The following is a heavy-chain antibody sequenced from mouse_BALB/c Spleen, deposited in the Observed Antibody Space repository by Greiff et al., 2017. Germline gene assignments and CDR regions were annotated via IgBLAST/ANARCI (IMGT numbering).Heavy chain of an antibody. CDR3: ARDGYPSYYFDY. V-gene: IGHV14-3*02. CDR1: GFNIKDTY. Sequence: EVKLQESGAELVKPGASVKLSCTASGFNIKDTYMHWVKQRPEQGLEWIGRIDPANGNTKYDPKFQGKATITADTSSNTAYLQLSSLTSEDTAVYYCARDGYPSYYFDYWGQGTTLTVSS. J-gene: IGHJ2*01. CDR2: IDPANGNT. D-gene: IGHD2-3*01.